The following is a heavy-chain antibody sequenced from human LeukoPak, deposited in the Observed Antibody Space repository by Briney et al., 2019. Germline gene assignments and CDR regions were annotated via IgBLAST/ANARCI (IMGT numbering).Heavy chain of an antibody. Sequence: SETLSLTCAVYGGSFSGYYWSWIRQPPGKGLEWIGEINHSGSTNYNPSLKSRVTISVDTSKNQFSLKLSSVTAADTAVYYCAFGSYLDAFDIWGQGTMVTVSS. D-gene: IGHD1-26*01. CDR1: GGSFSGYY. CDR3: AFGSYLDAFDI. V-gene: IGHV4-34*01. CDR2: INHSGST. J-gene: IGHJ3*02.